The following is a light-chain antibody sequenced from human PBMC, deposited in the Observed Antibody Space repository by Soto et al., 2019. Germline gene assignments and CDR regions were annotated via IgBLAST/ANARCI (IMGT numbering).Light chain of an antibody. CDR1: QSVSSN. J-gene: IGKJ1*01. CDR2: GAS. V-gene: IGKV3-15*01. CDR3: QQYNNWPPWT. Sequence: EIVMTQSPATLSVSPGERATLSCRASQSVSSNLAWYQQKPGQAPRLLIYGASTRATGIPARFSGSGSRTEFTLTISSLQSEDFAVYYCQQYNNWPPWTFXQGTKVDIK.